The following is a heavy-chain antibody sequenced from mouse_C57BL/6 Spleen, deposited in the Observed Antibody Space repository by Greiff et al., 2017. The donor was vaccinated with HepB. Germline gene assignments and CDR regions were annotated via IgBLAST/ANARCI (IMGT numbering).Heavy chain of an antibody. CDR2: ISSGSSTI. CDR1: GFTFSDYG. V-gene: IGHV5-17*01. CDR3: ARGFYYGNYVYAMDY. D-gene: IGHD2-1*01. J-gene: IGHJ4*01. Sequence: DVHLVESGGGLVKPGGSLKLSCAASGFTFSDYGMHWVRQAPEKGLEWVAYISSGSSTIYYADTVKGRFTISRDNAKNTLFLQMTSLRSEDMAMYYCARGFYYGNYVYAMDYWGQGTSVTVSS.